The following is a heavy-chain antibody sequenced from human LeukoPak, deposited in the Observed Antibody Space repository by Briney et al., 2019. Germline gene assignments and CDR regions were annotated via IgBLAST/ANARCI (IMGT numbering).Heavy chain of an antibody. CDR3: AREGCSGGSCYVDY. CDR1: GFTFSSYW. Sequence: GGSLRLSCAASGFTFSSYWMSWVRQAPGKGLEWVSSISSSSSYIYYADSEKGRFTISRDNAKNSLYLQMNSLRAEDTAVYYCAREGCSGGSCYVDYWGQGTLVTVSS. CDR2: ISSSSSYI. V-gene: IGHV3-21*01. D-gene: IGHD2-15*01. J-gene: IGHJ4*02.